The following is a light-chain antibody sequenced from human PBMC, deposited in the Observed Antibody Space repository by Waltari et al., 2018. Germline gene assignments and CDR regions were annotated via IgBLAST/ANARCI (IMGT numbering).Light chain of an antibody. CDR1: TLGSYY. Sequence: SSELTQDLDVSVALGQTVRITCRGKTLGSYYANWYPQKPGQAPLLLIFDNNKRPSGIPGRFSGSSSGTTASLTITGAQADDEADYYCNSRDIAGNFVVFGGGTQLTVL. V-gene: IGLV3-19*01. CDR3: NSRDIAGNFVV. CDR2: DNN. J-gene: IGLJ2*01.